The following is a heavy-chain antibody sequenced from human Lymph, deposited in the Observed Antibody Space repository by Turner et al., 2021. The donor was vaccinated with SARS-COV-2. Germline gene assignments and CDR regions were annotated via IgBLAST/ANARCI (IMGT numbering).Heavy chain of an antibody. CDR1: GFTFSNYG. Sequence: QVQLVESGGGVVQPGRSLRLSCAASGFTFSNYGMHWVRQAPGKGLEWVAVISYDGSNKNYAGSVKGRFTISRDNSKNTLNLQMNSLRAEDTAVYYCAKDSRFLEWLLFGEFDYWGQGTLDTVSS. CDR2: ISYDGSNK. J-gene: IGHJ4*02. D-gene: IGHD3-3*01. V-gene: IGHV3-30*18. CDR3: AKDSRFLEWLLFGEFDY.